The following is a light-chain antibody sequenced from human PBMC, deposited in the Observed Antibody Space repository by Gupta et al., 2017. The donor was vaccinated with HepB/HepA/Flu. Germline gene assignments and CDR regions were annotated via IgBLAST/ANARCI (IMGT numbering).Light chain of an antibody. Sequence: VMTQSPATLSVSPGERATLSCRASQSVSSNLAWYQQKPGQAPRLLIYGASTRATGIPARFRGSGSGTAFTRTISSLQSEDFAVYYCQQYNNWLMCSFGQGTKLEIK. J-gene: IGKJ2*04. CDR2: GAS. CDR3: QQYNNWLMCS. V-gene: IGKV3-15*01. CDR1: QSVSSN.